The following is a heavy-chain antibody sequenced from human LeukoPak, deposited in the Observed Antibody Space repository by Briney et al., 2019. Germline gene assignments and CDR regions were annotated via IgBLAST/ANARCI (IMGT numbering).Heavy chain of an antibody. V-gene: IGHV1-2*06. D-gene: IGHD5-12*01. CDR1: GYTFTGYY. J-gene: IGHJ4*02. Sequence: ASVKVSCKASGYTFTGYYMHWVRQAPGQGVEWMGRINPNSGGTNYAQKFQGRVTMTRDTSISTAYMELSRLRSDDTAVYYCAREGYSGYGGEKGFDYWGQGTLVTVSS. CDR2: INPNSGGT. CDR3: AREGYSGYGGEKGFDY.